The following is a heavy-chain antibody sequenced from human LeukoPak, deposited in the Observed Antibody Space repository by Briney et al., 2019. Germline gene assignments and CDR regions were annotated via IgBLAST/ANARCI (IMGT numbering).Heavy chain of an antibody. CDR1: APSLSSSA. CDR3: ARGKWEPLDY. CDR2: ISSNGRTK. Sequence: RGRCLSPSWTVSAPSLSSSATGSGRHPPGEWRGWGSYISSNGRTKYYADSVKGRFTISRDNAKNSLYLQMNSLRAEDTAVYYCARGKWEPLDYWGQGTLVTVSS. D-gene: IGHD1-26*01. J-gene: IGHJ4*02. V-gene: IGHV3-48*03.